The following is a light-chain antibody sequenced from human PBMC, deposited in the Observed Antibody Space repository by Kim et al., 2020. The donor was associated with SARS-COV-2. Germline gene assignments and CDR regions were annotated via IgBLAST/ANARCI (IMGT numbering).Light chain of an antibody. CDR3: QQYGSIPKT. CDR1: QSVSEFITGPS. J-gene: IGKJ2*01. V-gene: IGKV3-20*01. CDR2: GAS. Sequence: ERATLSCRASQSVSEFITGPSLAWYQQQPGQTPRLLIHGASIRAPGIPDRFSGSGSGTDFSLTISRLEPEDFAVYYCQQYGSIPKTFGQGTKLEI.